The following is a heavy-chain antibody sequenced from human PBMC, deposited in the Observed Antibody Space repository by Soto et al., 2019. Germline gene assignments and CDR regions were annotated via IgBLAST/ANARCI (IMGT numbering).Heavy chain of an antibody. CDR2: ISAYNGNT. V-gene: IGHV1-18*01. CDR3: AREDNCTGGSCYWFDP. Sequence: GASVKVSCKASGYTFTSYGISWVRQAPGQGLEWMGWISAYNGNTNYAQKLQGRVTMTTDTSTSTAYMELRSLRSDDTAVYYCAREDNCTGGSCYWFDPWGQGTLVTVSS. CDR1: GYTFTSYG. D-gene: IGHD2-15*01. J-gene: IGHJ5*02.